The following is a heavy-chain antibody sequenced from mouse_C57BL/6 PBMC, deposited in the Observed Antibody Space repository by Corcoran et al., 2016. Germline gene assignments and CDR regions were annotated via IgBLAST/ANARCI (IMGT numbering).Heavy chain of an antibody. CDR3: ASGGSSYVGAMDY. J-gene: IGHJ4*01. V-gene: IGHV1-26*01. CDR1: GYTFTDYY. CDR2: INPNNGGT. Sequence: EVQLQQSGPELVKPGASVKISCKASGYTFTDYYMNWVKQSHGKSLEWIGDINPNNGGTSYNQKFKGKATLTVDKSSSTAYMELRSLTSEDSAVYYCASGGSSYVGAMDYWGQGTSVTVSS. D-gene: IGHD1-1*01.